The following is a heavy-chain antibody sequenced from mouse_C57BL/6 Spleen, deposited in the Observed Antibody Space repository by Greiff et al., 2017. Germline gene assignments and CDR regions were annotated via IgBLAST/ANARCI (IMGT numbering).Heavy chain of an antibody. D-gene: IGHD1-1*01. CDR2: INPNNGGT. CDR3: AKMRSYYYGSRAFAY. Sequence: EVQLQQSGPELVKPGASVKISCKASGYTFTDYYMNWVKQSHGKSLEWIGDINPNNGGTSYNQKFKGKATLTVDKSSSTAYMELRSLTSEDSAVYYCAKMRSYYYGSRAFAYWGQGTLVTVSA. V-gene: IGHV1-26*01. J-gene: IGHJ3*01. CDR1: GYTFTDYY.